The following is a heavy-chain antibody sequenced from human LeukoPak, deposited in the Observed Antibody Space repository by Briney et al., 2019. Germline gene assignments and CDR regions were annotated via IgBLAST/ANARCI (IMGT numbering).Heavy chain of an antibody. CDR3: AKGYSGYDWSLVDY. J-gene: IGHJ4*02. V-gene: IGHV3-30*18. D-gene: IGHD5-12*01. CDR2: ISYDGSNK. Sequence: GGSLRLSCAASGFTFSSYGMHWVRQAPGKGLEWVAVISYDGSNKYYADSVKGRFTIFRDNSKNTLYLQMNSLRAEDTAVYYCAKGYSGYDWSLVDYWGQGTLVTVSS. CDR1: GFTFSSYG.